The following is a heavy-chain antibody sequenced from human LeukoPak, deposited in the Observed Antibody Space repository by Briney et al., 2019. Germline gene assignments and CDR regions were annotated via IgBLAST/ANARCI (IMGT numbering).Heavy chain of an antibody. Sequence: GGSLRLSCAASGFTFSRYIMNWVRQAPGKGLEWVSSISTSSSYIYYADSVKGRFTTSRDNAKNSLYLQMNSLRAEDTAVYYCARSNGGYDIDFDYWGQGTLVTVSS. V-gene: IGHV3-21*01. D-gene: IGHD5-12*01. CDR2: ISTSSSYI. J-gene: IGHJ4*02. CDR1: GFTFSRYI. CDR3: ARSNGGYDIDFDY.